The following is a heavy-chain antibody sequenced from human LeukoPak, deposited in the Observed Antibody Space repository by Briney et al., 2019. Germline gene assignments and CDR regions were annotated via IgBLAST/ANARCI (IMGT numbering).Heavy chain of an antibody. V-gene: IGHV4-59*01. Sequence: SETLSLTCTVSGGSISSYYWSWIRQPPGKGLEWIGYIYYSGSTNYNPSLKGRVTISVDTSKNQFSLKLSSVTAADTAVYYCARAPQQWLIDYWGQGTLVTVSS. D-gene: IGHD6-19*01. CDR2: IYYSGST. CDR1: GGSISSYY. J-gene: IGHJ4*02. CDR3: ARAPQQWLIDY.